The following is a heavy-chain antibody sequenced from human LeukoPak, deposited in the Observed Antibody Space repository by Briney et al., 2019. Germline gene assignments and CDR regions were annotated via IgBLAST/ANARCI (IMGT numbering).Heavy chain of an antibody. CDR2: INPSGGST. V-gene: IGHV1-46*01. Sequence: ASVKVSCKASGYTFTSYYMHWVRQAPGQGLEWMGIINPSGGSTSYAQKFQGRVTMTRDMSTSTVYMELSSLRSEDTAVYYCAREGDSSGYQNWFDPWGQGTLVTVSS. CDR3: AREGDSSGYQNWFDP. CDR1: GYTFTSYY. J-gene: IGHJ5*02. D-gene: IGHD3-22*01.